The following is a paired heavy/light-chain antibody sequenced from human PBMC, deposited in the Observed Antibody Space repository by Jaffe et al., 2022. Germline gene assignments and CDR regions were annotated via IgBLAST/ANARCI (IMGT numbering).Heavy chain of an antibody. CDR3: ARFPLRPPPQNVKYYFDY. V-gene: IGHV4-59*01. CDR2: IYYSGST. CDR1: GGSISSYY. D-gene: IGHD4-17*01. Sequence: QVQLQESGPGLVKPSETLSLTCTVSGGSISSYYWSWIRQPPGKGLEWIGYIYYSGSTNYNPSLKSRVTISVDTSKNQFSLKLSSVTAADTAVYYCARFPLRPPPQNVKYYFDYWGQGTLVTVSS. J-gene: IGHJ4*02.
Light chain of an antibody. CDR1: SSDVGGYNY. V-gene: IGLV2-14*03. CDR2: DVS. Sequence: QSALTQPASVSGSPGQSITISCTGTSSDVGGYNYVSWYQQHPGKAPKLMIYDVSNRPSGVSNRFSGSKSGNTASLTISGLQAEDEADYYCSSYTSSSIHVVFGGGTKLTVL. CDR3: SSYTSSSIHVV. J-gene: IGLJ2*01.